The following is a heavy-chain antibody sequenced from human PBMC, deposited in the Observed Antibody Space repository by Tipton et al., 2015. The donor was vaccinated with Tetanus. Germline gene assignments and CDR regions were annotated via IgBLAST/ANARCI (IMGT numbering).Heavy chain of an antibody. CDR1: GFIFGTYA. Sequence: SLRLSCAGFGFIFGTYAMSWVRQAPGKGLEWVSLISGTGGTTYFADSVQGRFTISGDASENSVYLQLNSLRAEDTAVYYCARDYTSYYAYYGMDVWGQGTTVTVSS. V-gene: IGHV3-23*01. CDR3: ARDYTSYYAYYGMDV. J-gene: IGHJ6*02. D-gene: IGHD3-16*01. CDR2: ISGTGGTT.